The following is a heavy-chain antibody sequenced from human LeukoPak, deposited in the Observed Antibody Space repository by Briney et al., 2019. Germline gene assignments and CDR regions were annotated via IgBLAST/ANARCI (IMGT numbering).Heavy chain of an antibody. J-gene: IGHJ4*02. Sequence: GASVKVSCKASGGTFSSYAISWVRQAPGQGLEWMGRIIPILGIANYAQKFQGRVTITADESTSTAYMELSSLRSEDTAVYYCARARVVTMVRGNPTRTPYYFDYWGQGTLVTVSS. V-gene: IGHV1-69*04. CDR2: IIPILGIA. D-gene: IGHD3-10*01. CDR3: ARARVVTMVRGNPTRTPYYFDY. CDR1: GGTFSSYA.